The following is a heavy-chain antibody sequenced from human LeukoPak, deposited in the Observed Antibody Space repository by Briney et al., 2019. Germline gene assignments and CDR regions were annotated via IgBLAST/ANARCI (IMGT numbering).Heavy chain of an antibody. Sequence: ASVKVSCKASGYTFTGYYMHWVRQAPGQGLEWMGWINPNSGGTNYAQKFQGRVTMTRDTSISTAYMELSRLGSDDTAVYYCARVYYDSSGYRTDRHAFDIWGQGTMVTVSS. V-gene: IGHV1-2*02. D-gene: IGHD3-22*01. CDR3: ARVYYDSSGYRTDRHAFDI. J-gene: IGHJ3*02. CDR2: INPNSGGT. CDR1: GYTFTGYY.